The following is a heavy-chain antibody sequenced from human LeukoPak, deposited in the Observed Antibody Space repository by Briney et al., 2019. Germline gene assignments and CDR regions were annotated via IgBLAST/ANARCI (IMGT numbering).Heavy chain of an antibody. V-gene: IGHV3-23*01. CDR2: ISNNGGYT. Sequence: GGSLRLSCAASGFTFSSSAMSWVRQAPGKELEWVSAISNNGGYTYYADSVQGRFTISRDNSKSTLCLQMNSLRAEDTAVYYCAKQLGYCSDGSCYFPYWGQGTLVTVSA. CDR1: GFTFSSSA. J-gene: IGHJ4*02. CDR3: AKQLGYCSDGSCYFPY. D-gene: IGHD2-15*01.